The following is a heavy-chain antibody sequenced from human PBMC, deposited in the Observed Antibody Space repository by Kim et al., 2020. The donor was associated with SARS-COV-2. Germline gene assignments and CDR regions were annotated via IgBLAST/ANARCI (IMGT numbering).Heavy chain of an antibody. J-gene: IGHJ3*02. Sequence: SETLSLTCTVSGYSISSGYYWCWLQQPPGEVLECIVSIYRSGSTYYNPSLKSLVTISVSTSKNQFSLKLSSMTAANTAVYYCAREGVGGNIWGQGTMVTVSP. CDR2: IYRSGST. V-gene: IGHV4-38-2*02. D-gene: IGHD2-15*01. CDR3: AREGVGGNI. CDR1: GYSISSGYY.